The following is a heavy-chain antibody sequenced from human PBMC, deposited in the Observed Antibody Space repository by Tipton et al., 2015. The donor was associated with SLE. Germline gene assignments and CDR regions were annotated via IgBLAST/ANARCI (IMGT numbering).Heavy chain of an antibody. Sequence: TLSLTCAVYGGSFSGYYWSWVRQPPGKGLEWVGEINHGGSTNYNPSLKRRLTISVDTTKNQFSLKLSCVTAADTAVYYCARGYCSSTSCYYYYMDVWGKGTTVTVSS. CDR2: INHGGST. J-gene: IGHJ6*03. CDR1: GGSFSGYY. CDR3: ARGYCSSTSCYYYYMDV. V-gene: IGHV4-34*01. D-gene: IGHD2-2*01.